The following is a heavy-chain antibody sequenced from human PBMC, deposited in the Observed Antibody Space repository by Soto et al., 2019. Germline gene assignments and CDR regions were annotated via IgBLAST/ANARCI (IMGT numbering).Heavy chain of an antibody. Sequence: GGSLRLSCAASGFTFDDYGMSWVRQAPGKGLEWVSAISGSGGSTYYADSVKGRFTISRDNSKNTLYLQMNSLRAEDTAVYYCAKDYRAVTTYFDYWGQGTLVTVSS. D-gene: IGHD4-17*01. CDR3: AKDYRAVTTYFDY. CDR1: GFTFDDYG. J-gene: IGHJ4*02. CDR2: ISGSGGST. V-gene: IGHV3-23*01.